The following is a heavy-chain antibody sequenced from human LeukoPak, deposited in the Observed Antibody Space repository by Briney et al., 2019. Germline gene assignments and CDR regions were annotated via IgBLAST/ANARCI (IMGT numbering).Heavy chain of an antibody. CDR3: ARPSLRDFWSGYYFGY. Sequence: GGSLRLSCAASGFTFSSCGMHWVRQAPGKGLEWVAFIRYDGDNKYYGDSVQGRFTISRDNSKNTLYLQVNSLRAEDTAVYYCARPSLRDFWSGYYFGYWGQGTLVTVSS. CDR2: IRYDGDNK. J-gene: IGHJ4*02. V-gene: IGHV3-30*02. D-gene: IGHD3-3*01. CDR1: GFTFSSCG.